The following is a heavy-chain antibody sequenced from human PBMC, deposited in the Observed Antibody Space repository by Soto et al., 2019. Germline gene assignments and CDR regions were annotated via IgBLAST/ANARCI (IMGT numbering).Heavy chain of an antibody. Sequence: SETLSLTCTVSGGSISSSSYYWGWIRQPPGKGLEWIGGIYYSGSTYYNPSLKSRVTISVDTSKNQFSLKLSSVTAADTAVYYCARSYYGSGYYYMDVWGKGTTVTVSS. CDR2: IYYSGST. J-gene: IGHJ6*03. V-gene: IGHV4-39*01. CDR1: GGSISSSSYY. D-gene: IGHD3-10*01. CDR3: ARSYYGSGYYYMDV.